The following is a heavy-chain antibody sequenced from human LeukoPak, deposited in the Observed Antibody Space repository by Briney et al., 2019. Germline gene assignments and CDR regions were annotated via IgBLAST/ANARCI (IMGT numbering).Heavy chain of an antibody. D-gene: IGHD3-10*01. Sequence: PGGSLRLSCAASGFTFSSYAMHWVRQAPGKGLEWVAVISYDGSNKYYADSVKGRFTISRDNSKNTLYLQMNSLRAEDTAVYYCARGGRYYYGSGSRYYFDYWGQGTLVTVPS. J-gene: IGHJ4*02. CDR3: ARGGRYYYGSGSRYYFDY. V-gene: IGHV3-30-3*01. CDR2: ISYDGSNK. CDR1: GFTFSSYA.